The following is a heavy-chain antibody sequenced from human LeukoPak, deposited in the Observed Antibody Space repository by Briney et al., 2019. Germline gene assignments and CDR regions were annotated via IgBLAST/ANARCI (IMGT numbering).Heavy chain of an antibody. CDR1: GFTFSDHY. Sequence: PGGSLRLSCAASGFTFSDHYMDWVRQAPGKGLEWVGRIRNKADTYTTEYAASVKGRFTISRYDSKNSLYLQMNSLKTEDTAVYYCAREVWSGYYTLYYFDYWGQGTLVTVSS. D-gene: IGHD3-3*01. J-gene: IGHJ4*02. CDR2: IRNKADTYTT. V-gene: IGHV3-72*01. CDR3: AREVWSGYYTLYYFDY.